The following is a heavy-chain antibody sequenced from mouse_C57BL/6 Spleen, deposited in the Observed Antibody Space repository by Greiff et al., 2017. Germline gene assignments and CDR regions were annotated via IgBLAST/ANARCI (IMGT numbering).Heavy chain of an antibody. D-gene: IGHD1-1*01. CDR1: GFNIKDDY. V-gene: IGHV14-4*01. J-gene: IGHJ2*01. Sequence: EVQLQQSGAELVRPGASVKLSCTASGFNIKDDYMHWVKQRPEQGLEWIGWIDPENGDTEYASKFQGKATITADTSSNTAYLQLSSLTSEDTAVYYCTTTVVYFDYWGQGTTLTVSS. CDR3: TTTVVYFDY. CDR2: IDPENGDT.